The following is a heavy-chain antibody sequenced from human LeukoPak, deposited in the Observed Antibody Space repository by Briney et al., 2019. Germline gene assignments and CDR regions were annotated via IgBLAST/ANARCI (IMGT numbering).Heavy chain of an antibody. CDR3: ARVVGYYYGSGKDWFDL. CDR2: IYYSGST. D-gene: IGHD3-10*01. J-gene: IGHJ5*02. Sequence: PAETLSLTCTVSGGSISSYYWSWIRQPPGKGLEWIGYIYYSGSTNYNPSLKSRVTISVDTSKNQFSLKLSSVTAADTAVYYCARVVGYYYGSGKDWFDLWGQGTLVTVSS. CDR1: GGSISSYY. V-gene: IGHV4-59*01.